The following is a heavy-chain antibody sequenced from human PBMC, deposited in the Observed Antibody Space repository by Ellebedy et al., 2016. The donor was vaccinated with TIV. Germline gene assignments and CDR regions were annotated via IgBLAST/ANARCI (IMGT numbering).Heavy chain of an antibody. D-gene: IGHD3-16*01. Sequence: GGSLRLSXAASRFTFSNYGMHWVRQAPGEGLEWVAIISYDGNKKYYADSVKGRFTVSRDNSKNTLYLEMNSLRAEDTAVYYCGKDRGHSYESGYIDFWGQGTLVTVSS. V-gene: IGHV3-30*18. CDR2: ISYDGNKK. CDR1: RFTFSNYG. CDR3: GKDRGHSYESGYIDF. J-gene: IGHJ4*02.